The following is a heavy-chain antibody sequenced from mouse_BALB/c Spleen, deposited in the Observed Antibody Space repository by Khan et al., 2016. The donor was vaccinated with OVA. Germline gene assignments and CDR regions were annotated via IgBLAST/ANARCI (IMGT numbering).Heavy chain of an antibody. CDR2: IIYTGYT. V-gene: IGHV3-8*02. CDR3: ARSTDRYATVY. J-gene: IGHJ3*01. CDR1: GESITSGY. D-gene: IGHD2-14*01. Sequence: EVQLQESGPSLVKPSQTLSLTCSVTGESITSGYWNWIRKFPGNKLEYMGYIIYTGYTYYNLSLISRISITRHTSKNQYYLHLNSVTDEDTATYYCARSTDRYATVYWGQGTLVTVSA.